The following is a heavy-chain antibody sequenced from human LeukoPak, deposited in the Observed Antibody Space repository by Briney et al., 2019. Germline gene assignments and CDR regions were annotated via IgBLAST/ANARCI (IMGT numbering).Heavy chain of an antibody. J-gene: IGHJ4*02. V-gene: IGHV3-30*03. D-gene: IGHD6-25*01. Sequence: GGSLRLSCAASGFTFSSYSMNWVRQAPGKGLEWVAVIADDGKDKHYVESVKGRFTISRDNSKNTLYLQMNSLRVEDTAVYYCARDRHIAAAGYYFDYWGQGTLVTVSS. CDR2: IADDGKDK. CDR1: GFTFSSYS. CDR3: ARDRHIAAAGYYFDY.